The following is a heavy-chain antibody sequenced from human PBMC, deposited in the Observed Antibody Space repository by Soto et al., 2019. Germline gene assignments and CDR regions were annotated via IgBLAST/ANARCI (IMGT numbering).Heavy chain of an antibody. Sequence: SETLARTCAVYGGAFSGYYWSCIRQPPGKGLEWIGEINHSGSTNYNPSLKSRVTISVDTSKNQFSLKLSSVTAADTAVYYCARGLKSSSSRWFDPWGQGTLVTVS. D-gene: IGHD6-6*01. CDR3: ARGLKSSSSRWFDP. V-gene: IGHV4-34*01. CDR1: GGAFSGYY. J-gene: IGHJ5*02. CDR2: INHSGST.